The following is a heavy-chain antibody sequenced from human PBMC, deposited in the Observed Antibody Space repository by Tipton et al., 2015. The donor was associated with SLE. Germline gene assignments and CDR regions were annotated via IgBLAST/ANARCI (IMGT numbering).Heavy chain of an antibody. J-gene: IGHJ6*02. CDR2: IYHSGST. V-gene: IGHV4-30-2*01. CDR1: GVSISSGGYA. Sequence: LRLSFTVSGVSISSGGYAWSWIRQPPGKGLEWIGYIYHSGSTYYNPSLKSRLTLSVDTSKNHLSLNLTSVTAADTAVYYCARDLGYGLDVWGQGTTVTVSS. D-gene: IGHD7-27*01. CDR3: ARDLGYGLDV.